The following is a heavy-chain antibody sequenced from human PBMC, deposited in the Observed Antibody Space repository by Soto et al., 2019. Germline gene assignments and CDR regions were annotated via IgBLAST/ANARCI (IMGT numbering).Heavy chain of an antibody. Sequence: EVQLVESGGGLVEPGGSLRLSCAASGFTFSTYTMNWVRQAPGKGLEWVSSISAGSRSIYYTDSLKGRSTVSRDNSKISLYLQINSLKADDTAVYYCARSTPGNPFDIWGQGTMVTVSS. D-gene: IGHD3-10*01. J-gene: IGHJ3*02. CDR2: ISAGSRSI. V-gene: IGHV3-21*01. CDR1: GFTFSTYT. CDR3: ARSTPGNPFDI.